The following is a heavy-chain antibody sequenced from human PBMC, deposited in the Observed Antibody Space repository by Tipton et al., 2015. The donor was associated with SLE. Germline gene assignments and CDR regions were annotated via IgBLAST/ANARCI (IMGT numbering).Heavy chain of an antibody. CDR1: GFTFTSCA. CDR2: INTSGTDT. D-gene: IGHD1-26*01. V-gene: IGHV3-23*01. J-gene: IGHJ6*02. Sequence: SLRLSCEASGFTFTSCALSWVRQAPGKGLEWVSVINTSGTDTYYADSVKGRFTISRDNSKNTLYLLMNSLRAEDTAVYYCASSFTYSGSYYRGGNYYYGLDVWGRGTTVTVSS. CDR3: ASSFTYSGSYYRGGNYYYGLDV.